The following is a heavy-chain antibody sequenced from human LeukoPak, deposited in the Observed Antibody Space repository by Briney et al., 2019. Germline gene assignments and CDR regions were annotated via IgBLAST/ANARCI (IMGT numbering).Heavy chain of an antibody. D-gene: IGHD6-13*01. J-gene: IGHJ4*02. CDR3: ARGPPVEQQLVLGYFDY. V-gene: IGHV4-4*07. CDR1: GGSISSYY. CDR2: IYSSGTT. Sequence: SETLSLTCTVSGGSISSYYWSWIRQPAGKGLEWIGRIYSSGTTNYNPSLKSRVTMSVDTSKNQFSLKLSSVTAADTAVYYCARGPPVEQQLVLGYFDYWGQGTLVTVSS.